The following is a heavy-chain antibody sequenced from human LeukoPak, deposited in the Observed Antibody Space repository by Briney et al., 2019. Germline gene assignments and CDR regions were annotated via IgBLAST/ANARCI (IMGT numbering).Heavy chain of an antibody. D-gene: IGHD6-6*01. CDR3: ARDSYSSSSEIDY. J-gene: IGHJ4*02. CDR2: ISWNSGNI. Sequence: GGSLRLSCLASGFTFDDYVMHWVRQIPGKGLEWVSGISWNSGNIHYADSVKGRFTISRDNAKNSLYLQMNSLRAEDTAVYYCARDSYSSSSEIDYWGQGTLVTVSS. V-gene: IGHV3-9*01. CDR1: GFTFDDYV.